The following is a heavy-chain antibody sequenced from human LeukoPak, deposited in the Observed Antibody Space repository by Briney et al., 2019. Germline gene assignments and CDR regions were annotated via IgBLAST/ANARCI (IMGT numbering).Heavy chain of an antibody. D-gene: IGHD3-3*01. J-gene: IGHJ6*02. CDR3: AAAYFGVDQYCYGMDV. CDR1: GFTIGGFA. CDR2: IGSDYKT. V-gene: IGHV3-23*01. Sequence: AGGSLRLSCAASGFTIGGFAMTWVRQAPGKGLEWVSSIGSDYKTHYSESVKGRFAISRDNSQSTVFLQMNSLRAEDTAVYYCAAAYFGVDQYCYGMDVWGQGTTVTVSS.